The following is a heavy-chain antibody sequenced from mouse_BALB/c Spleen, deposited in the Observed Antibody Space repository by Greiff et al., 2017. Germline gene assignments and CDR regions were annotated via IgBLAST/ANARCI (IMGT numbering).Heavy chain of an antibody. CDR1: GYTFTDYY. V-gene: IGHV1-84*02. J-gene: IGHJ4*01. D-gene: IGHD2-3*01. CDR3: ASKFYDGYGDYYAMDY. CDR2: IYPGSGNT. Sequence: QVQLKESGPELVKPGASVKISCKASGYTFTDYYINWVKQKPGQGLEWIGWIYPGSGNTKYNEKFKGKATLTVDTSSSTAYMQLSSLTSEDTAVYFCASKFYDGYGDYYAMDYWGQGTSVTVSS.